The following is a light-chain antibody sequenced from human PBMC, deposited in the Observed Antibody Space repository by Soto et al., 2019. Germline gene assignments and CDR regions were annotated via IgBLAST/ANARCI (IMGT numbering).Light chain of an antibody. V-gene: IGKV2D-29*01. CDR1: QSLLHSDGKTY. J-gene: IGKJ1*01. Sequence: DIVMTQTPLSLSVTPGQPASISCKSSQSLLHSDGKTYVYWYLQKAGQPPQLLIYEVSTRHSGVPDRFSGSGSGTDFTLKISRVEVEDVGVYYCMQSIQIPRTFGQGTKVEIK. CDR3: MQSIQIPRT. CDR2: EVS.